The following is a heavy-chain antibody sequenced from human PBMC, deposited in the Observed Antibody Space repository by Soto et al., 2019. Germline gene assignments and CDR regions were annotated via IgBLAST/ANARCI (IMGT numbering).Heavy chain of an antibody. J-gene: IGHJ3*02. Sequence: SGGSLRLSCAASGFTFSSYAMHWVRQAPGKGLEWVAIISYDGSNKYYADSVKGRFTISRDNSKNTLYLQMNSLRAEDTAVYYCARVWTKTASPPEDAFDIWGQGTMVTVSS. CDR2: ISYDGSNK. D-gene: IGHD2-21*02. CDR3: ARVWTKTASPPEDAFDI. V-gene: IGHV3-30-3*01. CDR1: GFTFSSYA.